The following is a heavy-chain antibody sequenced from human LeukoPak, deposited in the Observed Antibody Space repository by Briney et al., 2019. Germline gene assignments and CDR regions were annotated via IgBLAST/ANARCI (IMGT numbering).Heavy chain of an antibody. D-gene: IGHD4-11*01. J-gene: IGHJ4*02. CDR2: IHDSGTT. CDR3: ARHLGPYDYSFDY. CDR1: GGSISSYY. V-gene: IGHV4-4*07. Sequence: SETLSLTCTVSGGSISSYYWSWIRQPAGKGLEWIGRIHDSGTTNYNPSLKSRVTISVDTSKNQFSLKLSSVTAADTAVYYCARHLGPYDYSFDYWGQGTLVTVSS.